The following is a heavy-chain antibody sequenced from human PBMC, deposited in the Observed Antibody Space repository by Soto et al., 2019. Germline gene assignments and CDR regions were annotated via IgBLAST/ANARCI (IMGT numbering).Heavy chain of an antibody. D-gene: IGHD6-19*01. J-gene: IGHJ4*02. CDR1: GFTFSSYG. CDR3: AREHPTSSGWSDY. CDR2: IWYDGSNK. Sequence: PVGSLRLSCAASGFTFSSYGMHWVRQAPGKGLEWVAVIWYDGSNKYYADSVKGRFTISRDNSKNTLYLQMNSLRAEDTAVYYCAREHPTSSGWSDYWGQGTLVTVSS. V-gene: IGHV3-33*01.